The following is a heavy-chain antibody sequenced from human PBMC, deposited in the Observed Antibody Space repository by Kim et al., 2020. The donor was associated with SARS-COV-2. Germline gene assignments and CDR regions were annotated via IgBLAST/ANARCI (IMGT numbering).Heavy chain of an antibody. D-gene: IGHD3-22*01. V-gene: IGHV3-43*02. Sequence: GGSLRLSCAASGFTFDDYAMHWVRQAPGKGLDWVSLISGDGGSTYHADSVKGRFTISRDNSKNSLYLQMNSLRTEDTALYYCAKDRPYYYDSSGYLYYYGMDVWGQGTTVTVSS. J-gene: IGHJ6*02. CDR1: GFTFDDYA. CDR2: ISGDGGST. CDR3: AKDRPYYYDSSGYLYYYGMDV.